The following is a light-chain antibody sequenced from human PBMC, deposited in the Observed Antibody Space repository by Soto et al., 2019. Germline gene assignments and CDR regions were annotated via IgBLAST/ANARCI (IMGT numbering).Light chain of an antibody. CDR1: ISDVGSYNS. Sequence: QSALTQPASVSGSPGQSITISCTGPISDVGSYNSVSWYQQHPGKAPKLLIYEGSNRPSEVSNRFSGSKSANTASLTISELQPEDEAEYYCGSYTTSSTYVFGTGTKLTVL. CDR3: GSYTTSSTYV. V-gene: IGLV2-14*01. J-gene: IGLJ1*01. CDR2: EGS.